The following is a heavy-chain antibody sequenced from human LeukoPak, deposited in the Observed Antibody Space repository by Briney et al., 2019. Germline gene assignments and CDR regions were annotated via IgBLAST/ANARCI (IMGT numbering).Heavy chain of an antibody. CDR1: GGTFSSYA. V-gene: IGHV1-69*13. CDR2: IIPFFSTS. CDR3: ARSDVLQRYQLLHYYYYMDV. D-gene: IGHD2-2*01. Sequence: SVKVSCKASGGTFSSYAFSWVRQAPGQGLEWMGGIIPFFSTSNYAQKFRGRVTITADESTSTAYMELRSLTSEDTAVYYCARSDVLQRYQLLHYYYYMDVWGKGTTVTISS. J-gene: IGHJ6*03.